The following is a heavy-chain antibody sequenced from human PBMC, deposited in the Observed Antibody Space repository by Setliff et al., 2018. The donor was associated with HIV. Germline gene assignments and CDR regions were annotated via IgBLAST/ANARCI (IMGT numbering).Heavy chain of an antibody. CDR2: ISAYNGNT. D-gene: IGHD3-22*01. J-gene: IGHJ4*02. Sequence: WASVKVSCKASGYTFTSYGISWVRQAPGQGLEWMGWISAYNGNTNYAQKLQGRVTMTTDTSTSTAYMELRSLRSDDTAVYYCARWERYYYDSSGYVGYWGQGTLVTVSS. V-gene: IGHV1-18*01. CDR3: ARWERYYYDSSGYVGY. CDR1: GYTFTSYG.